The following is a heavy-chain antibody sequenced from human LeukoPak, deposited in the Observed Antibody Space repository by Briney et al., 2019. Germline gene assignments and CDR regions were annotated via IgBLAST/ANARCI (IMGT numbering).Heavy chain of an antibody. J-gene: IGHJ4*02. CDR3: ARDNLGWGSVLDY. CDR1: GFMFKTYW. Sequence: GGSLRLSCATSGFMFKTYWMHWVRQAPGKGLVWVSRINNDGHSINYADSVKGRFTTSRDNAKNTLFLHMNSLRAEDTGVYYCARDNLGWGSVLDYGGQGTLVTVPS. CDR2: INNDGHSI. D-gene: IGHD3-16*01. V-gene: IGHV3-74*01.